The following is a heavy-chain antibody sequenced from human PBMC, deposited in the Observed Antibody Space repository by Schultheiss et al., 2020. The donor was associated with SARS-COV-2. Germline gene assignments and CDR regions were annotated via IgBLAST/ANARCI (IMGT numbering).Heavy chain of an antibody. Sequence: GGSLRLSCAASGFTFSSYEMNWVRQAPGKGLEWVSYISSSGSTIYYADSVKGRFTISRDNAKNSLYLQMNSLRAEDTAVYYCAREKTYYYDSSGAGPLDYWGQGTLVTVSS. V-gene: IGHV3-48*03. CDR1: GFTFSSYE. CDR3: AREKTYYYDSSGAGPLDY. J-gene: IGHJ4*02. D-gene: IGHD3-22*01. CDR2: ISSSGSTI.